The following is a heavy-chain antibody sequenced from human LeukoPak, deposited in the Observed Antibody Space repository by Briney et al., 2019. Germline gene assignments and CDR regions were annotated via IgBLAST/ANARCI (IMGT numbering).Heavy chain of an antibody. J-gene: IGHJ4*02. CDR1: GGSFSGYY. CDR3: ARDRYYYGDPYYFDY. CDR2: INYSGST. D-gene: IGHD4-17*01. V-gene: IGHV4-34*01. Sequence: AETLSLTCAVYGGSFSGYYWSWIRQPPGKGLEWIGEINYSGSTKYNPSLKIRVTISVDTSENQFSLKLSSVTAADTAVYYCARDRYYYGDPYYFDYWGQGTLVTVS.